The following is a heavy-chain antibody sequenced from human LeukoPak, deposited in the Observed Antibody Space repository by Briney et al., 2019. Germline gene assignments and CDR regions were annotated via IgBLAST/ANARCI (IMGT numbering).Heavy chain of an antibody. V-gene: IGHV3-7*01. CDR2: IKQDGSEK. J-gene: IGHJ4*02. D-gene: IGHD3-10*01. CDR3: ARDYTYYGSGSYYNYFDY. Sequence: GGSLRLSRAASGFTFSSYWMSWVRQAPGKGLEWVANIKQDGSEKYYVDSVKGRFTISRDNAKNSLYLQMNSLRAEDTAVYYCARDYTYYGSGSYYNYFDYWGQGTLVTVSS. CDR1: GFTFSSYW.